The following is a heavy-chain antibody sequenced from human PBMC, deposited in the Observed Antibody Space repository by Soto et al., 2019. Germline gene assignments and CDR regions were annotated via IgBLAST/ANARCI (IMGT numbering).Heavy chain of an antibody. J-gene: IGHJ4*02. V-gene: IGHV3-33*01. CDR3: ARDADYDILTGQKGALDY. CDR1: GFTFSSYG. D-gene: IGHD3-9*01. Sequence: GGSLRLSCAASGFTFSSYGMHWVRQAPGKGLEWVAVIWYDGSNKYYADSVKGRFTISRDNSKNTLYLQMNSLRAEDTAVYYCARDADYDILTGQKGALDYWGQGTLVTVSS. CDR2: IWYDGSNK.